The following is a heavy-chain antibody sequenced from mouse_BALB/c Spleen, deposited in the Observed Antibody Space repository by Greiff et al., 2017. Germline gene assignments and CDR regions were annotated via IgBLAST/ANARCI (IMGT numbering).Heavy chain of an antibody. Sequence: EVQGVESGGGLVKPGGSLKLSCAASGFTFSSYAMSWVRQTPEKRLEWVASISSGGSTYYPDSVKGRFTISRDNARNILYLQMSSLRSEDTAMYYCARDLLRPGAMDYWGQGTSVTVSS. CDR2: ISSGGST. D-gene: IGHD1-2*01. J-gene: IGHJ4*01. V-gene: IGHV5-6-5*01. CDR3: ARDLLRPGAMDY. CDR1: GFTFSSYA.